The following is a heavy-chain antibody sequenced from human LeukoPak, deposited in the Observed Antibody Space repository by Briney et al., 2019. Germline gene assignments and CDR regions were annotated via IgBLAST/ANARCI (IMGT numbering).Heavy chain of an antibody. J-gene: IGHJ4*02. V-gene: IGHV1-18*01. CDR1: GYTFTSYG. D-gene: IGHD3-9*01. Sequence: ASVKVSFKASGYTFTSYGISWVRQAPGQGLEWMGWISAYNGNTNYAQKLQGRVTMTTDTSTSTAYMELRSLRSDDTAVYYCARTHYDILTGYYNVPYYFDYWGQGTLVTVSS. CDR2: ISAYNGNT. CDR3: ARTHYDILTGYYNVPYYFDY.